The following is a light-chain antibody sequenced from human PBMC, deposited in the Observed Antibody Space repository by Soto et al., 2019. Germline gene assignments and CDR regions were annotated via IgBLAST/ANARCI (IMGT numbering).Light chain of an antibody. V-gene: IGKV3-15*01. CDR3: QQYYNWWT. CDR2: GAS. CDR1: QSVSSE. Sequence: EIVMTQSPATLSVSPGERATLSCRASQSVSSELAWYQQKPGQAPRLLIYGASTRVTGIPGRFSGSGSGTEFTLTISSLQSEDFAIYYCQQYYNWWTFGQGTKVDIK. J-gene: IGKJ1*01.